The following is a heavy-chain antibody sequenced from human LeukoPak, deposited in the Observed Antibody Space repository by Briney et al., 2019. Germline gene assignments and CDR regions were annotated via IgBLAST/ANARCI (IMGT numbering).Heavy chain of an antibody. Sequence: TGGSLRLSCAASGFTFSSYRMNWVRQAPGKGLEWVAHIKEDGSDKYHVDSVKGRFTISRDNAKNSLYLQMNSLRAEDTAVYYCARVLNWVGDYWGQGTLVTVSS. V-gene: IGHV3-7*04. CDR3: ARVLNWVGDY. CDR2: IKEDGSDK. J-gene: IGHJ4*02. CDR1: GFTFSSYR. D-gene: IGHD7-27*01.